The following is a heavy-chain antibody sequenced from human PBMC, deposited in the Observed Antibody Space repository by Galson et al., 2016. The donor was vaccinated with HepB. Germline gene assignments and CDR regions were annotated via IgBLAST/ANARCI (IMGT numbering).Heavy chain of an antibody. D-gene: IGHD4-11*01. V-gene: IGHV1-3*01. CDR3: TRDGFGNYGGRNYYHGMDV. CDR1: GYNFPSHA. CDR2: INAGNGDT. Sequence: SVKVSCKAAGYNFPSHAMHWVRQAPGQGLEWMGWINAGNGDTKYSQKFQGRVTFTRDTSASTLYMELSSLRSEDTAVFYCTRDGFGNYGGRNYYHGMDVWGQGTTVTVSS. J-gene: IGHJ6*02.